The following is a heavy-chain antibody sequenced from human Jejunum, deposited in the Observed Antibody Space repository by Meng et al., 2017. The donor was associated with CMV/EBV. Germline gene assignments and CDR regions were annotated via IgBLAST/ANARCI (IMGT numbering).Heavy chain of an antibody. J-gene: IGHJ4*02. CDR1: RFPLHSCG. CDR2: LWYDGSRK. CDR3: ARDNDGSSHYSQFDY. Sequence: SRFPLHSCGIHWVRQFPGKGLEWVAVLWYDGSRKYFADSVQGRFSISRDDSKNTVYLQMNSLRAEDTAVYYCARDNDGSSHYSQFDYWGQGTLVTVSS. V-gene: IGHV3-33*01. D-gene: IGHD3-22*01.